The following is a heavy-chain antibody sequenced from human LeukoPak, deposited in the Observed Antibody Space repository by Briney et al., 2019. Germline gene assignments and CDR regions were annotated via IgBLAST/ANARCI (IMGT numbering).Heavy chain of an antibody. V-gene: IGHV3-7*05. CDR2: INEDGSEK. D-gene: IGHD3-3*01. Sequence: GGSLRLSCAASGFTFSSYWMSWVRQAPGKGLEWVANINEDGSEKYYVDSVKGRFTISRDNAKNSLYLQMDSLRAEDTAVYYCARDGPHYDFWSGPAYWGQGTLVTVSS. CDR1: GFTFSSYW. CDR3: ARDGPHYDFWSGPAY. J-gene: IGHJ4*02.